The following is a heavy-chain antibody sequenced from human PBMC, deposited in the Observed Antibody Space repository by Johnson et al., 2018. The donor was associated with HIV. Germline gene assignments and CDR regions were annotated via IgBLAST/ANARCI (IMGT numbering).Heavy chain of an antibody. J-gene: IGHJ3*02. CDR1: GFIVSTNY. CDR2: ISYDGSNT. D-gene: IGHD3-10*01. CDR3: ARDPYGSGPYVAFDI. V-gene: IGHV3-30*03. Sequence: QMHLVESGGGVVQPGRSLRLSCAASGFIVSTNYMNWVRQAPGKGLEWVAVISYDGSNTYYADSVKGRFTISRDNSKNTLYLQMNSLRAEDTAVYYCARDPYGSGPYVAFDIWGQGTMVTVSS.